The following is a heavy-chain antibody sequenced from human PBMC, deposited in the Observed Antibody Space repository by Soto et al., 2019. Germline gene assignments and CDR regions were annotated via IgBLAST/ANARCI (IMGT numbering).Heavy chain of an antibody. CDR1: GGSISNYY. CDR2: IYTSGST. J-gene: IGHJ6*02. D-gene: IGHD3-10*01. V-gene: IGHV4-4*07. CDR3: ACQSQSGPFYSYYGMDV. Sequence: PSETLSLTCTVSGGSISNYYWDWIRQPAGKGLEWIGRIYTSGSTNYNPSLKSRVTMSVDTSKNQFSLNLNSVTAADAAVYYCACQSQSGPFYSYYGMDVWGQGTTVTLSS.